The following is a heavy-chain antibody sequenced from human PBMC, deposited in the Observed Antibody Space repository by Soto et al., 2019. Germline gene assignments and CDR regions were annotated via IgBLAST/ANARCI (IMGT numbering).Heavy chain of an antibody. V-gene: IGHV1-8*01. J-gene: IGHJ5*02. CDR1: GYTFTSYD. D-gene: IGHD2-15*01. CDR3: ARGQGYCSGGSCYGGDWFDP. CDR2: MNPNSGNT. Sequence: QVPLVQSGAEVKKPGASVKVSCKASGYTFTSYDINWVRQATGQGLEWMGWMNPNSGNTGYAQKFQGRVTMTRNTSISTAYMELRSLRSEDTAVYYCARGQGYCSGGSCYGGDWFDPWGEGTLVTVSS.